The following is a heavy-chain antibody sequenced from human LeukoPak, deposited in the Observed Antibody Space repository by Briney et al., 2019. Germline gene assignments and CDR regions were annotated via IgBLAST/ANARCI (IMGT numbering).Heavy chain of an antibody. J-gene: IGHJ4*02. CDR3: AKPYAYSGYDWGFFDY. D-gene: IGHD5-12*01. Sequence: GRSLRLSCAASGFTFSTYGMHWVRQAPGKGLEWVAVISYDGSNEFYADSVKGRFTISRDNSKNTLYLQMNSLRAEDTAVYYCAKPYAYSGYDWGFFDYWGQGTLVTVSS. CDR2: ISYDGSNE. V-gene: IGHV3-30*18. CDR1: GFTFSTYG.